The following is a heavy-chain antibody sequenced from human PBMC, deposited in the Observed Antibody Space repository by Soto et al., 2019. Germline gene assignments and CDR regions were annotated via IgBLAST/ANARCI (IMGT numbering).Heavy chain of an antibody. J-gene: IGHJ6*02. D-gene: IGHD5-12*01. Sequence: SVPLSLTCAVSGGSIISGGYSWSWNRQPPGKGLEWIGYIYHSGSTYYNPSLKSRVTISVDRSKNQFSLKLSSVTAADTAVYFCARRRGFPYYYGMDVWGQGTTVTVSS. CDR2: IYHSGST. V-gene: IGHV4-30-2*01. CDR1: GGSIISGGYS. CDR3: ARRRGFPYYYGMDV.